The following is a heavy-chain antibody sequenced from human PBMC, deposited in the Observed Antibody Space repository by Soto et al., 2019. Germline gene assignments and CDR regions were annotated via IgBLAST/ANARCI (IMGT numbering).Heavy chain of an antibody. CDR3: ASRFTGVLVLGTSPPGGDNYGWDV. CDR2: IIPILDIP. V-gene: IGHV1-69*02. J-gene: IGHJ6*02. CDR1: GGTFSRYT. D-gene: IGHD2-8*02. Sequence: QVQLVQSGAEVKKPGSSVKVSCKASGGTFSRYTFTWVRQAPGQGLEWMGRIIPILDIPNYAQNFQGRVNITAAKSTSTDDMDLSSLRSDDTAVYYCASRFTGVLVLGTSPPGGDNYGWDVWGQGTTVTVSS.